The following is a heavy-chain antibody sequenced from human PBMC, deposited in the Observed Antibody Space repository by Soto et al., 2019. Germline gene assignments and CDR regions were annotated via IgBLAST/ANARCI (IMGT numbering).Heavy chain of an antibody. CDR2: IKQDGSEK. D-gene: IGHD5-12*01. V-gene: IGHV3-7*05. Sequence: ILNSKAPGKGLEWVANIKQDGSEKYYVDSVKGRFTISRDNAKNSLYLQMNSLRAEDTAVYYCAREKWIGGDNGWDPWGYGTLVTVSS. CDR3: AREKWIGGDNGWDP. J-gene: IGHJ5*02.